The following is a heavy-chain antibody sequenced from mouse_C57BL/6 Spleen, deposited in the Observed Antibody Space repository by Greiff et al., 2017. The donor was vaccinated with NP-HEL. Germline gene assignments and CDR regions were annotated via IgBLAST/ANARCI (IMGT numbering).Heavy chain of an antibody. CDR2: IYPGSGST. CDR1: GYTFTSYW. D-gene: IGHD2-5*01. CDR3: ARKGYYSNYYYAMDY. V-gene: IGHV1-55*01. Sequence: QVQLQQPGAELVKPGASVKMSCKASGYTFTSYWITWVKQRPGHGLEWIGDIYPGSGSTNYNEKFKSKATLTVDTSSSTAYMQLSSLTSEDSAVYYCARKGYYSNYYYAMDYWGQGTSVTVSS. J-gene: IGHJ4*01.